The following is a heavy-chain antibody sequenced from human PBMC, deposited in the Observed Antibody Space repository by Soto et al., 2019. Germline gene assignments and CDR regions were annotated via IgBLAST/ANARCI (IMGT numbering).Heavy chain of an antibody. J-gene: IGHJ4*02. D-gene: IGHD3-10*01. CDR2: INAGNGNT. Sequence: PSVKVSCKASGYTCTSYGMHWVRQTPGQRLEWMGWINAGNGNTKYSQKFQGRVTISRDTSASTAYMELSSLRSEDTAVYYCARGLGGARTYFDYWGKGTLVTVSS. V-gene: IGHV1-3*01. CDR3: ARGLGGARTYFDY. CDR1: GYTCTSYG.